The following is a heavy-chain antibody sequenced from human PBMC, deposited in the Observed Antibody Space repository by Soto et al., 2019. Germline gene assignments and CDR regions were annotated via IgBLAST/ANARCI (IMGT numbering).Heavy chain of an antibody. J-gene: IGHJ6*02. CDR3: ARANYYGSGSYYNYYYYYGMDV. CDR2: INHSGST. V-gene: IGHV4-34*01. D-gene: IGHD3-10*01. CDR1: GGSFSGYY. Sequence: SETLSLTCAVYGGSFSGYYWSWIRQPPGKGLEWIGEINHSGSTNYNPSLKSRVTISVDTSKNQFSLKLSSVTAADTAVYYCARANYYGSGSYYNYYYYYGMDVWGQGTTVTVSS.